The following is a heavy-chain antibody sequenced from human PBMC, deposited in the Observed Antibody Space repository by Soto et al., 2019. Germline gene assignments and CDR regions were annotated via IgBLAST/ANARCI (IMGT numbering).Heavy chain of an antibody. CDR1: GFTFADCA. V-gene: IGHV3-9*01. CDR3: AKDRGSYSSSRLFDY. Sequence: PGGSLRLACVASGFTFADCAMHWVRQVPGKGLEWVSGISWKSGSGDYADSVKGRFTISRDNAKNSLYLQMNSLRVEDTALYYCAKDRGSYSSSRLFDYWGQGTLVTVSS. D-gene: IGHD6-19*01. J-gene: IGHJ4*02. CDR2: ISWKSGSG.